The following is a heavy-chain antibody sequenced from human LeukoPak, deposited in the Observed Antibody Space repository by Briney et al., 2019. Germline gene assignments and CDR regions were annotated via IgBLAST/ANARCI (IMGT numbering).Heavy chain of an antibody. CDR3: ARIFIAADGDNWFDP. D-gene: IGHD6-13*01. J-gene: IGHJ5*02. Sequence: WASVKVSCKASGYTFTSYGISWVRQAPGQGLEWMGRISAYNGNTNYAQKLQGRVTMTTDTSTSTAYMELRSLRSDDTAVYYCARIFIAADGDNWFDPWGQGTLVTVSS. V-gene: IGHV1-18*01. CDR1: GYTFTSYG. CDR2: ISAYNGNT.